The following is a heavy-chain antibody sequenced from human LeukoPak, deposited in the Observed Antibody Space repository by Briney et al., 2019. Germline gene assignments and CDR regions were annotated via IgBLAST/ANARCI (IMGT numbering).Heavy chain of an antibody. Sequence: QPGGSLRLSCAASGFTFSSYGMHWVRQAPGKGLEWVAFIRYDGSNKYYADSVKGRFTISRDNSKNTLYLQMNSLRAEDTAVYYCAKDNERLAYVGLIHYWGQGTLVTVSS. CDR1: GFTFSSYG. CDR2: IRYDGSNK. CDR3: AKDNERLAYVGLIHY. J-gene: IGHJ4*02. D-gene: IGHD6-25*01. V-gene: IGHV3-30*02.